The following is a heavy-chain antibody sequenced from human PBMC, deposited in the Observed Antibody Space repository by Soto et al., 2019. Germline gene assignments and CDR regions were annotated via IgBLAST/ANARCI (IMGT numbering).Heavy chain of an antibody. CDR2: TYYRSKWYY. V-gene: IGHV6-1*01. Sequence: SQTLSLTCAITGDSVSSNSAGWSWVRQSPSRGLEWLGRTYYRSKWYYEYAVSVRGRITINPDTSKNRYSLQLNSVTPEDTAVYFCARGEQYSGRTFDYWGQGTLVTVSS. D-gene: IGHD1-26*01. CDR1: GDSVSSNSAG. CDR3: ARGEQYSGRTFDY. J-gene: IGHJ4*01.